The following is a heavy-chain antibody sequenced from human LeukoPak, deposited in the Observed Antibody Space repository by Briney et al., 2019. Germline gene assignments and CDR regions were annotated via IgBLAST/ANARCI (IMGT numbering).Heavy chain of an antibody. V-gene: IGHV4-59*08. CDR2: IYYSGST. Sequence: SETLSLTCTVSGVSINNRFYWSWIRQPPGRGLEWIGYIYYSGSTDYSPSLKSRVTISLHTSKNQFSLKLNSVTAADTAVYYCVRHLSAGWPAFDLWGQGTMVTVPS. CDR1: GVSINNRFY. D-gene: IGHD2/OR15-2a*01. CDR3: VRHLSAGWPAFDL. J-gene: IGHJ3*01.